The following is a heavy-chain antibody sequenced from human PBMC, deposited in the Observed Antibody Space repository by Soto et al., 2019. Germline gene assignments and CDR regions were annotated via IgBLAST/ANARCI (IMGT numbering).Heavy chain of an antibody. CDR1: GGTFSTYA. D-gene: IGHD2-15*01. CDR2: GSPIFGTR. CDR3: ARSQGGSSSLDIYYYYYYGMDV. Sequence: SVKVSCKAPGGTFSTYAISWVRQAPGQGLEWMGGGSPIFGTRKYAQKFQGRVTITADESTSTGYMELRSLRSEETAVYYCARSQGGSSSLDIYYYYYYGMDVWGQGTTVTVSS. J-gene: IGHJ6*02. V-gene: IGHV1-69*13.